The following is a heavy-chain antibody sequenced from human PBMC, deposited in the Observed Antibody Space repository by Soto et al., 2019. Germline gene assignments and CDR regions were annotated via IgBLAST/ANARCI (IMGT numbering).Heavy chain of an antibody. D-gene: IGHD5-18*01. V-gene: IGHV3-74*01. CDR1: GFTFSSYW. Sequence: GGSLRLSCAASGFTFSSYWIHWVRQAPGKGLVWVSRINSDGSSTSYADSVKGRFTISRDNAKNTLYLQMNSLRAEDTAIYYCARAQDTAMVYTFDYWGQGTLVTSPQ. CDR3: ARAQDTAMVYTFDY. CDR2: INSDGSST. J-gene: IGHJ4*02.